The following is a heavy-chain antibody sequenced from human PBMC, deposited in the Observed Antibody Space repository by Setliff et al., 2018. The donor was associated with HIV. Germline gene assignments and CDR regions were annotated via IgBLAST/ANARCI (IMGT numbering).Heavy chain of an antibody. J-gene: IGHJ4*02. CDR1: GGSISSSSYY. CDR2: IYYSGST. D-gene: IGHD1-1*01. CDR3: ARLRGLNLEPFDY. V-gene: IGHV4-39*01. Sequence: PSETLSLTCTVSGGSISSSSYYWGWIRQPPGKGLEWIGSIYYSGSTYYNPSLKSRVTISVDTSKNQFSLKLSSVTAADTAVYYCARLRGLNLEPFDYWGQGTLVTVSS.